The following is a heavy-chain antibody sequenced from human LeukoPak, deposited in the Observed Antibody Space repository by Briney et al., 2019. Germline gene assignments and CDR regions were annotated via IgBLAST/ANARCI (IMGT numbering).Heavy chain of an antibody. Sequence: ASVKVSCKASGYTFSNYYMHWVRQAPGQGLEWMGIINPSSGSTTYAQKFQGRVTMTRDTPTSTLYMELSNLRSEDTAVYHCARVVGSGWYWIDPWGQGTLVIVSS. V-gene: IGHV1-46*01. J-gene: IGHJ5*02. CDR2: INPSSGST. D-gene: IGHD6-19*01. CDR3: ARVVGSGWYWIDP. CDR1: GYTFSNYY.